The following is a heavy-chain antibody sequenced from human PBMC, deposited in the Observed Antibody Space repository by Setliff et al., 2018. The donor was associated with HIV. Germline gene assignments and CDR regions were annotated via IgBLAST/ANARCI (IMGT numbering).Heavy chain of an antibody. V-gene: IGHV4-39*01. CDR1: GGSISTYSYY. Sequence: PSETLSLTCSVFGGSISTYSYYWGWVRQPPGMGLEWIGSIYHTANTHYGPSLETRVAIFVDTSKNQFSLRLSSVTAADSAMYYCVRHDPPNSGRFYFDLWGRGTLVTVSS. D-gene: IGHD1-26*01. CDR2: IYHTANT. CDR3: VRHDPPNSGRFYFDL. J-gene: IGHJ4*01.